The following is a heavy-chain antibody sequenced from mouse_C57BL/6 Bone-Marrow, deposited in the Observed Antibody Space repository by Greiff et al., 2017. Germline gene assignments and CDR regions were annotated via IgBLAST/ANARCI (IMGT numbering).Heavy chain of an antibody. CDR2: IHPNSGST. CDR1: GYTFTSYG. J-gene: IGHJ2*01. V-gene: IGHV1-64*01. Sequence: QVQLQQSGADLVKPGASVKLSCKASGYTFTSYGMHWVQQTPGQGLEWIGMIHPNSGSTNYNENFKSKATLTVDKSSSTAYMQLSSLTSEDSAVYYCARGLDYWGQGTTLTVSS. CDR3: ARGLDY.